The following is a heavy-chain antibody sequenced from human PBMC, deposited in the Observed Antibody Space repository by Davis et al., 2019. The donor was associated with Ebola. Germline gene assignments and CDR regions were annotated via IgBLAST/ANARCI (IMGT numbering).Heavy chain of an antibody. J-gene: IGHJ4*01. Sequence: AASVKVSCKVSGHTLSASSLHWVRQAPGRGLEWVGGLDHEDGETLYAQKYQGRVTVTEDTSTDTGYMELSGLRCEDTAVYYCAIGGAPVYWGQGTLVSVLS. V-gene: IGHV1-24*01. D-gene: IGHD1-26*01. CDR3: AIGGAPVY. CDR1: GHTLSASS. CDR2: LDHEDGET.